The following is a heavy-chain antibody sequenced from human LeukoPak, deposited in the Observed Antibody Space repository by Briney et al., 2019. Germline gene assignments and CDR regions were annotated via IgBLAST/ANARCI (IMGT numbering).Heavy chain of an antibody. CDR1: GASVSSSSHF. Sequence: SETLSLTCTVSGASVSSSSHFWGWIRQSPGKGLEWIGSIYYTGDTYYNSPLKSRVTISIDTSKNQFSLKLSSVTAADTAMFYCARHGSNGYRDWFDPWGQGSLVTVSS. D-gene: IGHD5-24*01. CDR3: ARHGSNGYRDWFDP. V-gene: IGHV4-39*01. CDR2: IYYTGDT. J-gene: IGHJ5*02.